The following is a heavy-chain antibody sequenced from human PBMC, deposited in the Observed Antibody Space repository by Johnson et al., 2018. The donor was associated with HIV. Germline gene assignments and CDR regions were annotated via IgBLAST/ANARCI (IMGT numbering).Heavy chain of an antibody. V-gene: IGHV3-30*02. Sequence: QMQLVESGGGVVQPGGSMRLSCSASGFTFSTFGMHWVRQAPGKGLEWVAFIRYDGSDKYYADSVKGRFTISRDNSKNTLYLQMNSLRAEDTAVYYCARAAYVHYDILTGPPLEDAFDIWGQGTMVTVSS. CDR2: IRYDGSDK. CDR3: ARAAYVHYDILTGPPLEDAFDI. CDR1: GFTFSTFG. D-gene: IGHD3-9*01. J-gene: IGHJ3*02.